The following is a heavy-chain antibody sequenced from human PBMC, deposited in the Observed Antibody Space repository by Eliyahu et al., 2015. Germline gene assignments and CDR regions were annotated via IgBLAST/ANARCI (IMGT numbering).Heavy chain of an antibody. CDR1: GFTVSSNY. CDR3: ARDLGAYKRAFDY. D-gene: IGHD3-16*01. V-gene: IGHV3-53*01. Sequence: EVQLVESGGGLIQPGGSLXLSCAASGFTVSSNYMSWVRQAPGKGLEWLSVMYNGGAAYYADSVQGRFTISRDNSKNTLYLQMNSLRADDTAVYYCARDLGAYKRAFDYWGQGTLVTVSS. CDR2: MYNGGAA. J-gene: IGHJ4*02.